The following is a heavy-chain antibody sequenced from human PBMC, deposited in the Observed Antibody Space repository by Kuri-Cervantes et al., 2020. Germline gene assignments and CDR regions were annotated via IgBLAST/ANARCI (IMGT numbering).Heavy chain of an antibody. CDR1: GGSFSGYY. Sequence: SETLSLTCAVYGGSFSGYYWSWIRQPPGKGLEWIGEINHSGSTNYNPSLKSRVTISGDTSKNQFSLKLSSVTAADTAVYYCARGGYNFWSGYYTPDFLDYWGQGTLVTVSS. CDR2: INHSGST. D-gene: IGHD3-3*01. CDR3: ARGGYNFWSGYYTPDFLDY. J-gene: IGHJ4*02. V-gene: IGHV4-34*01.